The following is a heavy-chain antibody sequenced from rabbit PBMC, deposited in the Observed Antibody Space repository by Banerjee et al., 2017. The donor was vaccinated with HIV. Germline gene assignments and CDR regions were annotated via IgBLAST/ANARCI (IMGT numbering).Heavy chain of an antibody. D-gene: IGHD2-1*01. J-gene: IGHJ4*01. CDR3: ARGGYDENYFNL. V-gene: IGHV1S45*01. CDR2: IYPGSGGST. CDR1: GFDLNNYYY. Sequence: QEHLVESGGGLVTLGGSLKLTCKASGFDLNNYYYMCWVRQAPGKGLEWIGCIYPGSGGSTYYASWAKGRFTISKTSSTTVTLQMTSLTAADTATYFCARGGYDENYFNLWGPGTLVTVS.